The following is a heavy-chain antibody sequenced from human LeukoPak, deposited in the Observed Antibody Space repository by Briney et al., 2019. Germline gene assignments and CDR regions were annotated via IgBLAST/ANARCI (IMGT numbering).Heavy chain of an antibody. J-gene: IGHJ6*02. D-gene: IGHD3-3*01. Sequence: PSETLSLTCTVSGGSISSGGYYWSWIRQHPEKGLECIGYISYSGSTYYNPSLKSRVTISVDTSKNQFSLKLSSVTAADTAVYYCARDYDFWSGYGYGMDVWGQGTTVTVSS. CDR1: GGSISSGGYY. CDR3: ARDYDFWSGYGYGMDV. V-gene: IGHV4-31*03. CDR2: ISYSGST.